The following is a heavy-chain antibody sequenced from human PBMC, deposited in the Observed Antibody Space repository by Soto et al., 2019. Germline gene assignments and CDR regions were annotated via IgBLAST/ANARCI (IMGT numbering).Heavy chain of an antibody. J-gene: IGHJ4*02. CDR2: IGDSGSRK. CDR3: ARDSAMFASPVDY. CDR1: GFTFSTYS. D-gene: IGHD3-10*02. V-gene: IGHV3-48*02. Sequence: GGSLRLSCAASGFTFSTYSLNWVRRAPGKGLEWVAYIGDSGSRKYYADSVEGRFTISRDNAKNSVSLQMNSLRDDDTAVYYCARDSAMFASPVDYWGQGALVTSPQ.